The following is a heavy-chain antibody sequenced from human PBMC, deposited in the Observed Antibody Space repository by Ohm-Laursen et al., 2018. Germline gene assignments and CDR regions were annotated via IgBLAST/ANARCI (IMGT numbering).Heavy chain of an antibody. V-gene: IGHV3-23*01. J-gene: IGHJ4*02. CDR1: GITFSSYA. CDR3: ARNPYDY. D-gene: IGHD1-14*01. Sequence: SLRLSCTASGITFSSYAMNWVRQAPGRGLEWVSGISGSGGSTDYADSVRGRFTISRDTAKNTLYLQMNSLRVEDTAVYYCARNPYDYWGQGTLVTVSS. CDR2: ISGSGGST.